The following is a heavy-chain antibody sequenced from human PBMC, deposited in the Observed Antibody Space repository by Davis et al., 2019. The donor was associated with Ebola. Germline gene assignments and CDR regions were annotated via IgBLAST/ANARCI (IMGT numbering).Heavy chain of an antibody. CDR2: IRSKANSYAT. D-gene: IGHD4-17*01. J-gene: IGHJ4*02. V-gene: IGHV3-73*01. CDR1: GFTFSGSG. CDR3: TTTTVTTDY. Sequence: GESLKISCAASGFTFSGSGMHWVRQASGKGLEWVGRIRSKANSYATAYAASVKGRFTISRDDSKNTAYLQMNSLKTEGTAVYYCTTTTVTTDYWGLGTLVTVSS.